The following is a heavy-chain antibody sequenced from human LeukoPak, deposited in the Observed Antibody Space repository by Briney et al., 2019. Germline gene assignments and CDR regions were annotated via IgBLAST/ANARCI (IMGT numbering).Heavy chain of an antibody. J-gene: IGHJ4*02. D-gene: IGHD7-27*01. CDR1: GFTFSSYA. CDR3: AKPLTGVSSDYFDY. CDR2: ISGGGGGT. Sequence: GGSLRLSCATSGFTFSSYAMNWVRQAPGKGLEWVSGISGGGGGTYYADSVKGRFTISRDNSKNTLYLQMNSLRAEDTAVYYCAKPLTGVSSDYFDYWGLGTLVTVSS. V-gene: IGHV3-23*01.